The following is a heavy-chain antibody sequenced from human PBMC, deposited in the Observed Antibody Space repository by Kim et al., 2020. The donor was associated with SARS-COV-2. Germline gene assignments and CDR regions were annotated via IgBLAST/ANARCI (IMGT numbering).Heavy chain of an antibody. CDR3: AKDKDYYGSGSYREFDY. J-gene: IGHJ4*02. V-gene: IGHV3-9*01. Sequence: VKGRFTISRDNAKNSLYLQMNSLRAEDTALYYCAKDKDYYGSGSYREFDYWGQGTLVTVSS. D-gene: IGHD3-10*01.